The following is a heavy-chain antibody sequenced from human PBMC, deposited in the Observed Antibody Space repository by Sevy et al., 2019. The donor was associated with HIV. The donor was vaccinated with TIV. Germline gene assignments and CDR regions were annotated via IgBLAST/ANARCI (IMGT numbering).Heavy chain of an antibody. D-gene: IGHD4-17*01. V-gene: IGHV7-4-1*02. CDR1: GYLFTTKA. CDR2: INTNTRTA. J-gene: IGHJ4*02. CDR3: ARYLRDMTAVGPGGDY. Sequence: ASVKVSCKASGYLFTTKAMNWVRQAPGQGLEWMGWINTNTRTATYAQYFTGRFVFSLDTSVNTAYLQISSLEAEDTAIYYCARYLRDMTAVGPGGDYWGQGTLVFVSS.